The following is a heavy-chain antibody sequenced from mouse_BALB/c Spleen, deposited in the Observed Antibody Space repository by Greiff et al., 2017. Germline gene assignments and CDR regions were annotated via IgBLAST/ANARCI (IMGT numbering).Heavy chain of an antibody. Sequence: VQLQQSGAELVRPWALVKLSCKASGFNIKDYYMHWVKQRPEQGLEWIGWIDPENGNTIYDPKFQGKASITADTSSNTAYLQLSSLTSEDTAVYYCARSLYYYGSSYAMDYWGQGTSVTVSS. J-gene: IGHJ4*01. D-gene: IGHD1-1*01. CDR2: IDPENGNT. CDR1: GFNIKDYY. CDR3: ARSLYYYGSSYAMDY. V-gene: IGHV14-1*02.